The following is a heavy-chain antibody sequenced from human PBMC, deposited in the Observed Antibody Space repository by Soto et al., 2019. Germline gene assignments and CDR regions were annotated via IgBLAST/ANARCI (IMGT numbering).Heavy chain of an antibody. CDR2: IWYDGSNK. D-gene: IGHD3-16*01. CDR3: AGGVEMGGFDY. Sequence: QVQLVESGGGVVQPGRSLRLSCAASGFTFSSYGMHWVRQAPGKGLEWVAVIWYDGSNKYYADSVKGRFTISRDNSKNTLYLQMNSLRAEDTAVYYCAGGVEMGGFDYWGQGTLVTVSS. CDR1: GFTFSSYG. V-gene: IGHV3-33*01. J-gene: IGHJ4*02.